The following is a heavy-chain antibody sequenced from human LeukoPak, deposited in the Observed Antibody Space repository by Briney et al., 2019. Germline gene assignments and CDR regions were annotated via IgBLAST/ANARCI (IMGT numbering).Heavy chain of an antibody. Sequence: PGGSLRLSCAASGFTVSSNYMGWVRQAPGKGLEWVSVIYSGGSTYYADSVKGRFTISRDNSKNTLYLQMNSLRAEDTAVYYCARGQDAANYGSGSYLGGYWGQGTLVTVSS. V-gene: IGHV3-66*01. J-gene: IGHJ4*02. CDR1: GFTVSSNY. CDR3: ARGQDAANYGSGSYLGGY. D-gene: IGHD3-10*01. CDR2: IYSGGST.